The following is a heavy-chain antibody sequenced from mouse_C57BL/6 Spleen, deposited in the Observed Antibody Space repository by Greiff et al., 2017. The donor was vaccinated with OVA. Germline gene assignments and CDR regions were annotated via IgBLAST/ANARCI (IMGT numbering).Heavy chain of an antibody. CDR2: ISSGGSYT. CDR1: GFTFSSYG. D-gene: IGHD2-1*01. J-gene: IGHJ2*01. CDR3: ARRTMVTTGENYFDY. Sequence: EVQVVESGGDLVKPGGSLKLSCAASGFTFSSYGMSWVRQTPDKRLEWVATISSGGSYTYYPDSVKGRFTISRDNAKNTLYLQMSSLKSEDTAMYYCARRTMVTTGENYFDYWGQGTTLTVSS. V-gene: IGHV5-6*01.